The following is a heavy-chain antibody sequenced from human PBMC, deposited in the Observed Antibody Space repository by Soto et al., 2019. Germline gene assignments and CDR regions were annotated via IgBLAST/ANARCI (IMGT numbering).Heavy chain of an antibody. D-gene: IGHD3-3*01. CDR1: GFTFSSYS. CDR3: ARVWSEPPWSGYYLDYYYYGMDV. V-gene: IGHV3-21*01. J-gene: IGHJ6*02. Sequence: PGGSLRLSCAASGFTFSSYSMNWVRQAPGKGLEWVSSISSSSSYIYYADSVKGRFTISRDNAKNSLYLQMNSLRAEDTAVYYCARVWSEPPWSGYYLDYYYYGMDVWGQGTTVTVSS. CDR2: ISSSSSYI.